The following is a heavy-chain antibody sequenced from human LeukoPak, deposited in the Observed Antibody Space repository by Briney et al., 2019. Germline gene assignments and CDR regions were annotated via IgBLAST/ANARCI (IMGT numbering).Heavy chain of an antibody. Sequence: PSETLSLTCTVSGASISNYYWNWIRQPPGKGLEWIGYIYNSGSTNYNPSLKSRVTISVDTSKNQFSLKLNSVTAADTAVYYCARAGQQLVPGDFDYWGQGTLVTVSS. CDR2: IYNSGST. CDR3: ARAGQQLVPGDFDY. V-gene: IGHV4-59*01. CDR1: GASISNYY. J-gene: IGHJ4*02. D-gene: IGHD6-6*01.